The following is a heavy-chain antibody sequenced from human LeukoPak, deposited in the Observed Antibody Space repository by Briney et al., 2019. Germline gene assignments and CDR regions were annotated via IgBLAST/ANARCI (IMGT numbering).Heavy chain of an antibody. CDR3: ARTSPHSGYCSGGSCYSSWAFDI. D-gene: IGHD2-15*01. J-gene: IGHJ3*02. Sequence: SGGSLRLSCAASGFTFSTYTMNWVRQAPGKGLEWVSYISSSSSTIYYADSVKGRFTISRDNAKNSLYLQMNSLRAEDTAVYYCARTSPHSGYCSGGSCYSSWAFDIWGQGTMVTVSS. CDR2: ISSSSSTI. V-gene: IGHV3-48*01. CDR1: GFTFSTYT.